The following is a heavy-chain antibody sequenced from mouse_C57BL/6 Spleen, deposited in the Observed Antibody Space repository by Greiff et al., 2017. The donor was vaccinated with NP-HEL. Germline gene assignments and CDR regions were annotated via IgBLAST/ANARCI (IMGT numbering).Heavy chain of an antibody. D-gene: IGHD2-4*01. V-gene: IGHV3-6*01. Sequence: VQLKESGPGLVKPSQSLSLTCSVTGYSITSGYYWNWIRQFPGNKLEWMGYISYDGSNNYNPSLKNRISITRDTSKNQFFLKLNSVTTEDTATYYCARDRDYDGYYYAMDYWGQGTSVTVSS. J-gene: IGHJ4*01. CDR2: ISYDGSN. CDR3: ARDRDYDGYYYAMDY. CDR1: GYSITSGYY.